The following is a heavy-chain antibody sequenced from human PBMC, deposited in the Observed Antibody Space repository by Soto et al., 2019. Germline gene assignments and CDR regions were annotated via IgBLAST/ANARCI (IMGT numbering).Heavy chain of an antibody. Sequence: ASVKVSCKASGFTFTSSAVQWVRQARGQRLEWIGWIVVGSGNTNYAQKFQERATITRDMSTSTAYMELGSLRSEDTAVYYCAADNSGWPTDYWGQGTLVTVSS. CDR2: IVVGSGNT. J-gene: IGHJ4*02. CDR1: GFTFTSSA. V-gene: IGHV1-58*01. D-gene: IGHD6-19*01. CDR3: AADNSGWPTDY.